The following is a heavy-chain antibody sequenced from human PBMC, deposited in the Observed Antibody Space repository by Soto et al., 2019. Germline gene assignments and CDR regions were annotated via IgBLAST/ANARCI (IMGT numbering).Heavy chain of an antibody. CDR1: GFTFSSYA. V-gene: IGHV3-30-3*01. CDR3: ARDPDYGGNHFDY. J-gene: IGHJ4*02. D-gene: IGHD4-17*01. Sequence: QVQLVESGGGVVQPGRSLRLSCAASGFTFSSYAMHWVRQAPGKGLEWVAVISYDGSNKYYADSVKGRFTISRDNSKNTLYLQMNSLRAEDTAVYYCARDPDYGGNHFDYWGQGTLVTVSS. CDR2: ISYDGSNK.